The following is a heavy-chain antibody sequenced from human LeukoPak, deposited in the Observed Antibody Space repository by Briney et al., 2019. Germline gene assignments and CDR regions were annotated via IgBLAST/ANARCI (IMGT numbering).Heavy chain of an antibody. CDR2: INHSGST. CDR1: GGSLSGYY. CDR3: VTLLRGIAVSS. V-gene: IGHV4-34*01. D-gene: IGHD6-19*01. Sequence: SETLSLTCAVYGGSLSGYYWSWIRQPPGKGLEWIGEINHSGSTNYNPSLKSRVTISVDTSKNQFSLKLSSVTAADTAVYYCVTLLRGIAVSSWGQGTLVTVSS. J-gene: IGHJ4*02.